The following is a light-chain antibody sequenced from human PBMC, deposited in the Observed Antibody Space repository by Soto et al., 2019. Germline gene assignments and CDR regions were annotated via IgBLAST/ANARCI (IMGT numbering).Light chain of an antibody. CDR2: DVS. Sequence: QSALTQPASVSGSPGQSIAISCTGTSSDVCGYNYVSWYQQHPGKAPKLMIYDVSNRPSGISTRFSGSKSGNTASLTISGLQAEDEADYYCCSYTTSSTYVFGTGTKVTVL. V-gene: IGLV2-14*03. J-gene: IGLJ1*01. CDR1: SSDVCGYNY. CDR3: CSYTTSSTYV.